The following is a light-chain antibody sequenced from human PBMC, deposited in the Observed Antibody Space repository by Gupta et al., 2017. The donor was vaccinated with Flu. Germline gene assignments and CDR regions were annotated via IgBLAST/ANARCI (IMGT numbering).Light chain of an antibody. CDR2: AAP. V-gene: IGKV1-27*01. J-gene: IGKJ2*01. Sequence: GDRVTITCRASQGISNHLAWYQQKPGEVPRLLIYAAPTLQSGAPSRFSGSGSGTDFTLTISSLQPEDVATYYCQKYNSAPNTFGQGTKLEI. CDR1: QGISNH. CDR3: QKYNSAPNT.